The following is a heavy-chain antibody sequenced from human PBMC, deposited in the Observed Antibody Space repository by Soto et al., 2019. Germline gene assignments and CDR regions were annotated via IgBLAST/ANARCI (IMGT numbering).Heavy chain of an antibody. CDR3: ARAYDFWSGHSQYNWFDP. CDR1: GYTFTGYY. J-gene: IGHJ5*02. D-gene: IGHD3-3*01. V-gene: IGHV1-2*04. Sequence: VKVSCKASGYTFTGYYMHWVRQAPGQGLEWMGWINPNSGGTNYAQKFQGWVTMTRDTSISTAYMELSRLRSDDTAVYYCARAYDFWSGHSQYNWFDPWGQGTLVTVSS. CDR2: INPNSGGT.